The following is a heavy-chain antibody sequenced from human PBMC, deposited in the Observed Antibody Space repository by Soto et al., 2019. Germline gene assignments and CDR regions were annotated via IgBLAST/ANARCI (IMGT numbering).Heavy chain of an antibody. V-gene: IGHV3-7*01. J-gene: IGHJ6*02. Sequence: EVQLVESGGGLVQPGGSLRLSCVASGFTLSTYWMNWVRQAPGKGLEWVANIKQDESEKYYVDSVKGRFTISRDNAKNSMYLQLNSLGAGETAGYYCAGGGGKYYEASGGGRMDVWGQGTTVTVSS. D-gene: IGHD3-22*01. CDR3: AGGGGKYYEASGGGRMDV. CDR2: IKQDESEK. CDR1: GFTLSTYW.